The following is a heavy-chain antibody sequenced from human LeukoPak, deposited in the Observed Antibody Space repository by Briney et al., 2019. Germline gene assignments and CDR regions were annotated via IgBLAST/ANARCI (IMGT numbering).Heavy chain of an antibody. V-gene: IGHV3-30*03. CDR3: VLGPYCGGDCYPGELRYYYYGMDV. CDR1: GFTFSSYG. J-gene: IGHJ6*02. Sequence: GGSLRLSCAASGFTFSSYGMHWVRQAPGKGLEWVAVISYDGSNKYYADSVKGRFTISRDNSKNTLYLQMNGLRAEDTAVYYCVLGPYCGGDCYPGELRYYYYGMDVWGQGTTVTVSS. D-gene: IGHD2-21*02. CDR2: ISYDGSNK.